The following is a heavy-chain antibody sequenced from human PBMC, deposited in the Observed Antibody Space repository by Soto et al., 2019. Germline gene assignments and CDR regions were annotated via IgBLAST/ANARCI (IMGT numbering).Heavy chain of an antibody. CDR2: ISPYNDQA. V-gene: IGHV1-18*01. Sequence: QVQLVQSGAEVRKPGASVKVSCTTSGYNFRSYGVSWVRQAPGHGFEWMAWISPYNDQADYAQKFQGRLNLTTDTSTNTFYMGLGYLTFYVTAVYHCSREFHSGPRHGYGIDVWGQGTTVIVSS. D-gene: IGHD3-10*01. J-gene: IGHJ6*02. CDR1: GYNFRSYG. CDR3: SREFHSGPRHGYGIDV.